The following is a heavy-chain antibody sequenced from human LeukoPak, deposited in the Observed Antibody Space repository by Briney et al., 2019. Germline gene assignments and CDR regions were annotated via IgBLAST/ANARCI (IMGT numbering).Heavy chain of an antibody. CDR3: SGGPLNGAWRFDS. V-gene: IGHV4-59*01. D-gene: IGHD2-8*01. CDR1: GGSITSDY. J-gene: IGHJ4*02. CDR2: ISKSGGT. Sequence: SETLSLTCTVSGGSITSDYWSWIRQPPGKGLEWIGFISKSGGTNYNPSLKSRVSISIDTSKNQFSLNLSSVTAADTAVFYCSGGPLNGAWRFDSWGQGTLVNVSS.